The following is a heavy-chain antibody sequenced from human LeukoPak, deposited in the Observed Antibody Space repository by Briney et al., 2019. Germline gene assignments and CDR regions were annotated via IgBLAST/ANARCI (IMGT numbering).Heavy chain of an antibody. V-gene: IGHV3-48*03. CDR1: GFTFSSYE. CDR3: ARGYSYGSVY. J-gene: IGHJ4*02. CDR2: ISSSGSTI. Sequence: GGSLRLSCAASGFTFSSYEMNWVRQAPGKGLEWVSYISSSGSTIYYADSVKGRFTISRDNAKNSLYLQMNSLRAEDTAVYYCARGYSYGSVYWGQGTLVTVSS. D-gene: IGHD5-18*01.